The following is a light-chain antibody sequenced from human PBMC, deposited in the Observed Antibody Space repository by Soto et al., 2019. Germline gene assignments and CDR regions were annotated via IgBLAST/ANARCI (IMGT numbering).Light chain of an antibody. CDR1: QSVSSTY. CDR2: GAS. J-gene: IGKJ4*01. V-gene: IGKV3-20*01. Sequence: EIVLTQSPGTLSLSPGERATLSCRASQSVSSTYLIWYQQKPGQAPRLLIYGASSRATGVPDRFSGGGSGTDFTLTISRLEPEDFAMYYCQQYGYLVTFGGGTKVDIK. CDR3: QQYGYLVT.